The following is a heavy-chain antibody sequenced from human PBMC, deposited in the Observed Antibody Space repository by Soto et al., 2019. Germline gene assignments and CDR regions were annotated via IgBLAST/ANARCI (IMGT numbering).Heavy chain of an antibody. J-gene: IGHJ6*03. CDR1: GFSLTTSGEA. Sequence: QITLKESGPTLVKPTQTLTLTCTFSGFSLTTSGEAVGWIRQPPGKALEWLALIYWDDDKRSSPSLKSRPTITKDTSKNQVVLTMTNMDPVDTATYYCAHIPGSGELLYSYYYYMDVWGKGTTVTVSS. CDR2: IYWDDDK. CDR3: AHIPGSGELLYSYYYYMDV. D-gene: IGHD3-10*01. V-gene: IGHV2-5*02.